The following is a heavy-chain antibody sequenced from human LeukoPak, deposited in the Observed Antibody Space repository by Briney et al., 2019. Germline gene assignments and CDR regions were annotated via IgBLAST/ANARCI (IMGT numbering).Heavy chain of an antibody. V-gene: IGHV3-33*06. Sequence: PGGSLRLSCLASGFSLSNYGMHWVRQAPGKGLEWVAVIRLDGSNEDYADSVKGRLTISRDNSKNTLYLQMNSLSAEDTAVYYCAKRGWIRGEERLDYYYYYMDVWGKGTTVTVSS. CDR3: AKRGWIRGEERLDYYYYYMDV. D-gene: IGHD1-1*01. CDR2: IRLDGSNE. J-gene: IGHJ6*03. CDR1: GFSLSNYG.